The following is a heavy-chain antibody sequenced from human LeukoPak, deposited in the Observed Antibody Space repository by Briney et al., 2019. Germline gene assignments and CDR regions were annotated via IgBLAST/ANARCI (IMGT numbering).Heavy chain of an antibody. Sequence: GGSLRLSCAASGFTFSSYGMHWVRQAPGKGLEWVAVISYDGSKKYYADSVKGRFTISRDNSKNTLYLQMNSLRAEDTAVYYCAKALPWYPYGMDVWGQGTTVTVSS. CDR1: GFTFSSYG. J-gene: IGHJ6*02. V-gene: IGHV3-30*18. CDR2: ISYDGSKK. CDR3: AKALPWYPYGMDV. D-gene: IGHD2-15*01.